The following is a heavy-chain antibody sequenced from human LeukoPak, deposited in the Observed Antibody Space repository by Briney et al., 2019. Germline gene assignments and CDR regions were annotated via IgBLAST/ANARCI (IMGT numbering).Heavy chain of an antibody. CDR2: INPSGGST. J-gene: IGHJ3*02. Sequence: ASVKVSRKASGYTFTSYYMHSVRQAPGQRLEWMGIINPSGGSTTYAPKFQGRVTMTRDTSTSTVYMELSSLRSEDTAVYYCARGFREEMATIRDAFDIWGQGTMVTVSS. CDR3: ARGFREEMATIRDAFDI. D-gene: IGHD5-24*01. V-gene: IGHV1-46*01. CDR1: GYTFTSYY.